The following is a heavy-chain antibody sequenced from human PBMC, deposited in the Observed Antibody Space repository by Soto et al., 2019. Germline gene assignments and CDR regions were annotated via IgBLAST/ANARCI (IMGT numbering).Heavy chain of an antibody. CDR2: ISDSAISI. Sequence: EEQLLESGGGLIQPGGSLRLSCAASGFAFYNYAMAWVRQAPGKGLEWASGISDSAISIYYTAAVRGRFTISRDNSKNTLVLQMDSLRGEDTALYYCAKDARRTGLLGQWAGWGQGTLITVS. J-gene: IGHJ4*02. CDR3: AKDARRTGLLGQWAG. D-gene: IGHD1-26*01. V-gene: IGHV3-23*01. CDR1: GFAFYNYA.